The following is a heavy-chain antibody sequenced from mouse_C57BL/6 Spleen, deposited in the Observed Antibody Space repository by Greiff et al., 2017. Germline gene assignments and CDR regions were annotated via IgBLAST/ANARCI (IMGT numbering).Heavy chain of an antibody. CDR2: IYPGSGST. Sequence: QVQLQQPGAELVKPGASVKMSCKASGYTFTSYWLTWVKQRPGQGLEWIGDIYPGSGSTNYNEKFKSKATLTVDTSSSTAYMQLSSLTSEDSAVYYCARGEDYGSSYVWYFDVWGTGTTVTVSS. CDR3: ARGEDYGSSYVWYFDV. V-gene: IGHV1-55*01. CDR1: GYTFTSYW. D-gene: IGHD1-1*01. J-gene: IGHJ1*03.